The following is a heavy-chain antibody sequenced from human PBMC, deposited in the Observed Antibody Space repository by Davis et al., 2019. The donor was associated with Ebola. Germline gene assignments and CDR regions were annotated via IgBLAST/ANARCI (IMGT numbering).Heavy chain of an antibody. V-gene: IGHV3-7*01. D-gene: IGHD6-13*01. CDR2: IKQDGSEK. CDR1: GFTFSSNS. Sequence: GESLKISCAASGFTFSSNSMNWVRQAPGKGLEWVANIKQDGSEKYYVDSVKGRFTISRDNAKNSLYLQMSSLRAEDTAVYYCARGPSTGNSFSYWGQGTLVTVSS. J-gene: IGHJ4*02. CDR3: ARGPSTGNSFSY.